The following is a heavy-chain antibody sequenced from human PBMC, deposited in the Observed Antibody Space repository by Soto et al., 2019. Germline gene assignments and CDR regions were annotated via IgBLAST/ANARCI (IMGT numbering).Heavy chain of an antibody. D-gene: IGHD3-9*01. CDR1: GFTFSSYA. CDR2: FSGSDSRT. V-gene: IGHV3-23*01. Sequence: GGSLRLSCAASGFTFSSYAMIWVRQAPGKGLEWVSTFSGSDSRTYYADSVKGRFTISRDNSKNTLHLQMNSLRAEDTAVYYCAKDGGYFDFDFWGKGTLVTVS. CDR3: AKDGGYFDFDF. J-gene: IGHJ4*02.